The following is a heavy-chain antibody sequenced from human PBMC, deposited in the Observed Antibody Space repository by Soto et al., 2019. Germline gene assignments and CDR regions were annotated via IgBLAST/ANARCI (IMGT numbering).Heavy chain of an antibody. Sequence: GGSLRLSCAASGFTFSSYGMHWVRQAPGKGLEWVAVISYDGSNKYYADSVKGRFTISRDNSKNTLYLQMNSLRAEDTAVYYCPKPKAAGTGMGGMDVWGQGTTVTVSS. CDR1: GFTFSSYG. D-gene: IGHD3-16*01. CDR2: ISYDGSNK. V-gene: IGHV3-30*18. CDR3: PKPKAAGTGMGGMDV. J-gene: IGHJ6*02.